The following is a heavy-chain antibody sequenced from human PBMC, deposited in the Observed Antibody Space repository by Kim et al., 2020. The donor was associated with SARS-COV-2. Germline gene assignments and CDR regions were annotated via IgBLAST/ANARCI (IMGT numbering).Heavy chain of an antibody. Sequence: GGSLRLSCTASRFTFSRYDMHWVRQSPGKGLEWVAVISSDGSRKDYADHVKGRFTVSRDNLEDTLFLEINSLRPEDTAVYYCAQVAYNWNREDGLDMWGPGTSVIVSS. CDR1: RFTFSRYD. J-gene: IGHJ3*02. CDR2: ISSDGSRK. CDR3: AQVAYNWNREDGLDM. D-gene: IGHD1-20*01. V-gene: IGHV3-30*03.